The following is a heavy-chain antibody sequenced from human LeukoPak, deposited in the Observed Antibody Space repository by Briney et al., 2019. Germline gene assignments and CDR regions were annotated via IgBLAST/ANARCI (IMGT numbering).Heavy chain of an antibody. CDR3: ARSARLMKGVVEVTALDD. D-gene: IGHD3-3*01. V-gene: IGHV3-48*03. J-gene: IGHJ4*02. CDR2: ISGSGSSI. Sequence: GGSLRLSCEASGFLFRNYEMKWVRQAPGKGLEWISFISGSGSSIFYADSVKGRFTVSRDNAKNSLHLQMTNLRADDTAVYYCARSARLMKGVVEVTALDDWGQGTLVTVSS. CDR1: GFLFRNYE.